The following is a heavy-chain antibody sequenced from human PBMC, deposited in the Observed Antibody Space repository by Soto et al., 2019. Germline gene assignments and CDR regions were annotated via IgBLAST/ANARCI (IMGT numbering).Heavy chain of an antibody. CDR3: ARRDDYYDSSGYFGFSAFDY. D-gene: IGHD3-22*01. Sequence: PSETLSLTCTVSGGSISSSSYYWGWIRQPPGKGLEWIGSIYYSGSTYYNPSLKSRVTISVDTSKNQFSLKLSSVTAADTAVYYCARRDDYYDSSGYFGFSAFDYWGQGTLVTVSS. CDR2: IYYSGST. V-gene: IGHV4-39*01. J-gene: IGHJ4*02. CDR1: GGSISSSSYY.